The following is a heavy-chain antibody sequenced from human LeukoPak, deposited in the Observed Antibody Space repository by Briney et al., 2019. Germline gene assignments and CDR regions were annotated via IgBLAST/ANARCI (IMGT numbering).Heavy chain of an antibody. D-gene: IGHD4-17*01. J-gene: IGHJ4*02. V-gene: IGHV1-2*02. CDR2: INPSSGGT. Sequence: ASVKVSCKASGYTFTGYYMNWVRQAPGQGLEWMGWINPSSGGTNYAQKFQGRVTLTRDTSISTAYMELSRLRSDDTAVYYCARDWYYGDGYFDYWGQGTLVTVSS. CDR1: GYTFTGYY. CDR3: ARDWYYGDGYFDY.